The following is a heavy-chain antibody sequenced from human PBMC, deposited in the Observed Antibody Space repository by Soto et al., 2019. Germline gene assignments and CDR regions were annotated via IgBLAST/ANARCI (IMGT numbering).Heavy chain of an antibody. D-gene: IGHD3-10*01. J-gene: IGHJ6*02. Sequence: GGSLRLSCAASGFTFSSYAMSWVRQAPGKGLEWVSAISGSGGSTYYADSVKGRFTISRDNSKNTLYLQMNSLRAEDTAVYYCAKDLPPITMVRGVDYGMDVWGQGTTVTVSS. CDR1: GFTFSSYA. CDR3: AKDLPPITMVRGVDYGMDV. V-gene: IGHV3-23*01. CDR2: ISGSGGST.